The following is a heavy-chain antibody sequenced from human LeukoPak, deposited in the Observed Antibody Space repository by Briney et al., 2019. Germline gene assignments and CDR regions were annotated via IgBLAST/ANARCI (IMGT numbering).Heavy chain of an antibody. CDR1: GFTFSSYG. V-gene: IGHV3-30*02. CDR3: AKDVDEFLSGRYGDGFDT. Sequence: GGSLSLSCAASGFTFSSYGMHWVRQAPGKGLEWVAFIRYDGSNKYNADSVKGRFTISRDNSKNTLYLQMNNLRAEDTAVYYCAKDVDEFLSGRYGDGFDTWGQGTMVTVSS. CDR2: IRYDGSNK. J-gene: IGHJ3*02. D-gene: IGHD3-3*01.